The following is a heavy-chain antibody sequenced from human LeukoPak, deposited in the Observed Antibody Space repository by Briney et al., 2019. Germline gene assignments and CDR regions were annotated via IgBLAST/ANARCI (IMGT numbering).Heavy chain of an antibody. CDR3: AKGPLRGTAAATDY. J-gene: IGHJ4*03. CDR1: GFTFNNYG. CDR2: ISYDGRNI. V-gene: IGHV3-30*18. D-gene: IGHD2-2*01. Sequence: GGSLRLSCAASGFTFNNYGMHWVRQAPGKGLEWVAVISYDGRNIHYPDSVKGRFTISRHISTDTLWLQMDSLRTEDTAVYYCAKGPLRGTAAATDYWGQGTTVIVSS.